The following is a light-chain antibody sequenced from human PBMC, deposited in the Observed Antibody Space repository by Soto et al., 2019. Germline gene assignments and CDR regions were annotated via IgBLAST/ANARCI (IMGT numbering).Light chain of an antibody. Sequence: ALPQPASLSVAPGQSITISCTGTSSDIGAYDYVSWFQQHPGKAPKLMISEVNNRPSGVSNRFSGSKSGNTAYLTISGLQVEDEAEYLCFIVKTAGNKVFGEGTKVTV. CDR1: SSDIGAYDY. CDR3: FIVKTAGNKV. V-gene: IGLV2-14*01. J-gene: IGLJ1*01. CDR2: EVN.